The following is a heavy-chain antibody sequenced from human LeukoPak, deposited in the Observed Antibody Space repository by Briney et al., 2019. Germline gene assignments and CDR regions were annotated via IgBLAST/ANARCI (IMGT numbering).Heavy chain of an antibody. CDR2: ISGSGGST. J-gene: IGHJ6*02. Sequence: GGSLRLSCAASGFTFSSYAMSWVRQAPGKGLEWVSAISGSGGSTYYADSVKGRLTISRDNSKNTLYLQMNSLRAEDTAVYYCAKDTSHYYYYYGMDVWGQGTTVTVSS. D-gene: IGHD1-26*01. CDR3: AKDTSHYYYYYGMDV. CDR1: GFTFSSYA. V-gene: IGHV3-23*01.